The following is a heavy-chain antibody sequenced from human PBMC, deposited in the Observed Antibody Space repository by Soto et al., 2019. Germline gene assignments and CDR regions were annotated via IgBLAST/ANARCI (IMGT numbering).Heavy chain of an antibody. CDR1: GGTFSSYA. J-gene: IGHJ4*02. V-gene: IGHV1-69*13. CDR3: ASGRDIEDRQGYFDD. CDR2: IIPIFGTA. D-gene: IGHD2-15*01. Sequence: SSVKVSCKASGGTFSSYAICWVRQAPGQGLEWMGGIIPIFGTANYAQKFQGRVTITADESTSTAYMELSILRSADTAGYYCASGRDIEDRQGYFDDWGQGTLVTVTS.